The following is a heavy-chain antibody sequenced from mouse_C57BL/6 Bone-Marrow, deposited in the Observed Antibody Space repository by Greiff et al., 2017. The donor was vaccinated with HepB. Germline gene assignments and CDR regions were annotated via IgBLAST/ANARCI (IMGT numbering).Heavy chain of an antibody. CDR2: IHPNSGSN. V-gene: IGHV1-64*01. J-gene: IGHJ2*01. CDR3: PNGLRRDY. D-gene: IGHD2-2*01. CDR1: GYTFTSYW. Sequence: VQLQQPGAELVKPGASVKLSCKASGYTFTSYWMNWVKQRPGQGLEWIGMIHPNSGSNNYNEKFKSKATLTVDKSSSTAYMQLSILTSEDSAVYYCPNGLRRDYWGQGTTLTVSS.